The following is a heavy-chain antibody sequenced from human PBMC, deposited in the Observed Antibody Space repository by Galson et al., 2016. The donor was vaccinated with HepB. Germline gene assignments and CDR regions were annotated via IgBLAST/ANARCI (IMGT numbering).Heavy chain of an antibody. CDR2: IKGDVSGT. Sequence: SLRLSCAASGFTFSDYWMHWVRQAPGKGLMWVSRIKGDVSGTDYAHSVKGRVTISRDNAKTTLYLQMNSLRAEDTAVYFCVRDHSVVPTTAYNWFDPWGRGTLVTVSS. V-gene: IGHV3-74*01. J-gene: IGHJ5*02. CDR3: VRDHSVVPTTAYNWFDP. D-gene: IGHD4-23*01. CDR1: GFTFSDYW.